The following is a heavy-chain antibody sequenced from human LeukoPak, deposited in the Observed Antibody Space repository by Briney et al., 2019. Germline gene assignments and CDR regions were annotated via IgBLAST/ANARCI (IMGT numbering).Heavy chain of an antibody. CDR1: GYSFTNYW. J-gene: IGHJ4*02. CDR3: ARSPRSDHFDY. CDR2: IYPGDSDT. V-gene: IGHV5-51*01. D-gene: IGHD6-6*01. Sequence: GESLKISCRGSGYSFTNYWIGWVRQMPGRGLEWMGIIYPGDSDTRYSPSFQGQVTISADKSISTAYLQWSSLKASDTAMYYCARSPRSDHFDYWGQGALVTVSS.